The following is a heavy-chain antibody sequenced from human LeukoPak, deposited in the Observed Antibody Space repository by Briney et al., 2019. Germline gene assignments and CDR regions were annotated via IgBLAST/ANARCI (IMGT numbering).Heavy chain of an antibody. CDR1: GFTFSSYD. CDR2: ISTSGKTV. J-gene: IGHJ4*02. V-gene: IGHV3-48*04. D-gene: IGHD2-15*01. CDR3: ARDVSGGSAALDY. Sequence: GGSLRLSCAASGFTFSSYDMNWVRQAPGKGLEWIAYISTSGKTVYFADSVKGRFTISRDNAKNSLYLQMNSLRAEDTAVYYCARDVSGGSAALDYWGQGTLVTVSS.